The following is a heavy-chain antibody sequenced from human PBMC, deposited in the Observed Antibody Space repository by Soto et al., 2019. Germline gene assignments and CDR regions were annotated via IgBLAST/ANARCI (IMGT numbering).Heavy chain of an antibody. Sequence: GGSLRLSCAASGFTFSSYAMSWVRQAPGKGLEWVSAISGSGGSTYYADSVKGRFTISRDNSKNTLYLQMNSLRAEDTAVYYCAKVPNDSSGYDCYFDYWGQGTLVTVSS. V-gene: IGHV3-23*01. J-gene: IGHJ4*02. D-gene: IGHD3-22*01. CDR1: GFTFSSYA. CDR3: AKVPNDSSGYDCYFDY. CDR2: ISGSGGST.